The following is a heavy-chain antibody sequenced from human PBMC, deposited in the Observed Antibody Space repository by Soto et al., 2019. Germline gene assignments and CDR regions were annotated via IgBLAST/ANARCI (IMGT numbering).Heavy chain of an antibody. V-gene: IGHV3-74*01. CDR1: GFTFSSYW. D-gene: IGHD6-13*01. Sequence: HPGGSLRLSCAGSGFTFSSYWMHWVRQAPGKGLVWVSRISSDGSSTNYAVSVKGRFTISRDNAKNTLYLQMNSLRAEDTAVYYCTRDYGIAAAGFTNWFDPWGQGTLVTVSS. J-gene: IGHJ5*02. CDR2: ISSDGSST. CDR3: TRDYGIAAAGFTNWFDP.